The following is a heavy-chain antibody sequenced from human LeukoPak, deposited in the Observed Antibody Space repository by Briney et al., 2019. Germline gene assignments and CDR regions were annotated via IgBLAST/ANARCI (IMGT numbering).Heavy chain of an antibody. CDR2: IIPIFGTA. J-gene: IGHJ6*03. CDR1: GGTFSNYA. Sequence: ASVKVSCKASGGTFSNYAISWARQAPGQGLEWMGGIIPIFGTANYAQKFQGRVTITADKSTSTAYMELSSLRSEDTAMYYCARDRIAVTGRKYYYYMDVWGKGTTVTVSS. D-gene: IGHD6-19*01. V-gene: IGHV1-69*06. CDR3: ARDRIAVTGRKYYYYMDV.